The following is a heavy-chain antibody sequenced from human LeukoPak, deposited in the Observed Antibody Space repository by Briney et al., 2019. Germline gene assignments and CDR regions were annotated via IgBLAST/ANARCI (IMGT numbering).Heavy chain of an antibody. CDR3: ARDPNGDYIGAFDM. V-gene: IGHV3-23*01. D-gene: IGHD4-17*01. Sequence: GGSLTLSCTASGFTFSAYAMMWVRQAPGKGPEWVSAIRGGGGSAFYADSVKGRFTIPRDNSKYTLFLQMNSLRAEDTAVYYCARDPNGDYIGAFDMWGPGTMVTVSS. CDR1: GFTFSAYA. CDR2: IRGGGGSA. J-gene: IGHJ3*02.